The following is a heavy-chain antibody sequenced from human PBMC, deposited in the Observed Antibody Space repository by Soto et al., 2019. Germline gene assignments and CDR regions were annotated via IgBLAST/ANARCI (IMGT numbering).Heavy chain of an antibody. D-gene: IGHD6-19*01. Sequence: GGSLRLCCAASGFTVSSNYMSWVRQAPGKGLEWVSVIYSGGSTYYADSVKGRFTISRDNSKNTLYLQMNSLRAEDTAVYYCARVSWEQWPTYSIDYWGQGTLVTVSS. CDR3: ARVSWEQWPTYSIDY. CDR2: IYSGGST. CDR1: GFTVSSNY. J-gene: IGHJ4*02. V-gene: IGHV3-66*01.